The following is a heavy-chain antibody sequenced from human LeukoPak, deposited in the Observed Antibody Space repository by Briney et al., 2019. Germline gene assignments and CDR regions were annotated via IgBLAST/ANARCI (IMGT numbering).Heavy chain of an antibody. CDR3: ARSQSSGYYDLGYNWFDP. Sequence: SVKVSCKASGGTFSSYAISWVRQAPGQGLEWMGGIIPIFGTANYAQKFQGRVTITADESTSTAYMELSSLRSEDTAVDYCARSQSSGYYDLGYNWFDPWGQGTLVTVSS. D-gene: IGHD3-22*01. V-gene: IGHV1-69*13. CDR1: GGTFSSYA. J-gene: IGHJ5*02. CDR2: IIPIFGTA.